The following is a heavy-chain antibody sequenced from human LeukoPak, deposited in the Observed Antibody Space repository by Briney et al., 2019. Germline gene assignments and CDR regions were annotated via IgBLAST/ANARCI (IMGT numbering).Heavy chain of an antibody. CDR3: ARQLRWGDFDY. J-gene: IGHJ4*02. CDR1: GGSVSSGSYY. CDR2: IYYSGST. D-gene: IGHD4-23*01. V-gene: IGHV4-61*01. Sequence: PSETPSLTCSVSGGSVSSGSYYWTWIRQPPGKGLEWIGYIYYSGSTNYNPSLKSRVTISVDTYKNQFSLKLSSVTAADTAVYYCARQLRWGDFDYWGQGTLVTVSS.